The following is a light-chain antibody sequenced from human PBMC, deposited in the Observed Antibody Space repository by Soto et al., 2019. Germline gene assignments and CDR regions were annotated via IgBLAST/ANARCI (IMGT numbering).Light chain of an antibody. CDR3: QQSYTTPIT. Sequence: DIQMTQSPSSLSASVGDRVTITCRASQSISSYLNWYQQKPGKAPKLLIYTASSLQSGVPARFSGSGAGTDFTLTINSLQPGDCATYFGQQSYTTPITFGQGKRLEIK. V-gene: IGKV1-39*01. CDR1: QSISSY. CDR2: TAS. J-gene: IGKJ5*01.